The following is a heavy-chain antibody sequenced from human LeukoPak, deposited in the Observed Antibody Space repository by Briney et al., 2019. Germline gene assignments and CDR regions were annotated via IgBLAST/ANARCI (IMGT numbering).Heavy chain of an antibody. V-gene: IGHV4-30-2*01. Sequence: PSETLSLTCTVSGGSISSGGYYWSWLRQPPGKGLEWIGYIYHSGSTYYNPSLKSRVTISVDRSKNQFSLKLSSVTAADTTVYYCARILPRVGYYFDYWGQGTLVTVSS. CDR2: IYHSGST. D-gene: IGHD2-15*01. CDR3: ARILPRVGYYFDY. J-gene: IGHJ4*02. CDR1: GGSISSGGYY.